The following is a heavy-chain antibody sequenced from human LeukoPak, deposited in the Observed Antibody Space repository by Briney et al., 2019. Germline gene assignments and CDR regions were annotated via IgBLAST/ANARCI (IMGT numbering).Heavy chain of an antibody. D-gene: IGHD2-21*02. Sequence: SETLSLTCAVYGGSFSGYYWSWIRQPPGKGLEWIGEINHSGSTNYNPSLKSRVTISVDTSKNQFSLKLSSVTAADTAVCYCARRLLSPSDWFDPWGQGTLVTVSS. CDR2: INHSGST. V-gene: IGHV4-34*01. J-gene: IGHJ5*02. CDR3: ARRLLSPSDWFDP. CDR1: GGSFSGYY.